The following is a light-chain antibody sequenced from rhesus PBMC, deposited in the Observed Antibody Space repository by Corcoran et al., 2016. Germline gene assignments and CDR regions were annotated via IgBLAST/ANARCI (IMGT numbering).Light chain of an antibody. CDR1: QSVSSS. V-gene: IGKV3-42*03. CDR3: QQYSNWPHS. CDR2: GAV. Sequence: EIVLTQSPATLSLSPGERATLSCRASQSVSSSLAWYQQKPGQVPRLLIYGAVSRGTGIPDRFSGSGSGTDFTLTISSLEPEYFAVYYCQQYSNWPHSFGQGTKVEIK. J-gene: IGKJ2*01.